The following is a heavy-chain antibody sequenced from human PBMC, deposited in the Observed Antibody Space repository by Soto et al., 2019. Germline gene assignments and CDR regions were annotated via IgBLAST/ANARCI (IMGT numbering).Heavy chain of an antibody. J-gene: IGHJ4*02. CDR2: IYYSGST. D-gene: IGHD6-19*01. CDR1: GGSISSSSYY. CDR3: ARSIAVAGHTHFDY. V-gene: IGHV4-39*01. Sequence: SETLSLTCTVSGGSISSSSYYWGWIRQPPGKGLEWIGSIYYSGSTYYNPSLKSRVTISVDTSKNQFSLKLSSVTAADTAVYYCARSIAVAGHTHFDYWGQGTLVTVSS.